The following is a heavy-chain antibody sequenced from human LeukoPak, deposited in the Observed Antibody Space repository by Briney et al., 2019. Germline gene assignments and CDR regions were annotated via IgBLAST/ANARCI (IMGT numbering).Heavy chain of an antibody. V-gene: IGHV4-38-2*02. CDR2: INHSGST. Sequence: PSETLSLTYTVSGYSISSVYYWGWIRQPPGKGLEWIGEINHSGSTNYNPSLKSRVTISVDTSKNQFSLKLRSVTAADTAVYYCARRLRRRAIVVVITGRGFDYWGQGTQVTISS. J-gene: IGHJ4*02. CDR1: GYSISSVYY. CDR3: ARRLRRRAIVVVITGRGFDY. D-gene: IGHD3-22*01.